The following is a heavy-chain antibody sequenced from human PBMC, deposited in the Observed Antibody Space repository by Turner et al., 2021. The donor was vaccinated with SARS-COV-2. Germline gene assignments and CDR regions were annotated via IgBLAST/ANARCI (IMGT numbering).Heavy chain of an antibody. D-gene: IGHD3-3*01. CDR3: TRDSAYYDCWSGCYAGRESPYFDY. Sequence: ELLLVVSGGGSVLPVVSLRLSCARPVFSFSSYWLNWVRQEAGEGRGWVANKKREGSEKYCGDSVRDRFTISRDYTKNAVYVQKNRLRGEDTAVYYCTRDSAYYDCWSGCYAGRESPYFDYWGQGTLVTVSS. CDR1: VFSFSSYW. J-gene: IGHJ4*02. CDR2: KKREGSEK. V-gene: IGHV3-7*01.